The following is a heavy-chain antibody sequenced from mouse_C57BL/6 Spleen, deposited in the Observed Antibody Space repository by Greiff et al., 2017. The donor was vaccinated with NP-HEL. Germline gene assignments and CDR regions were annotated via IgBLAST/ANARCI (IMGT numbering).Heavy chain of an antibody. CDR3: AIYYDYDGGDY. D-gene: IGHD2-4*01. CDR2: INPSSGYT. J-gene: IGHJ2*01. CDR1: GYTFTSYW. V-gene: IGHV1-7*01. Sequence: VQLVESGAELAKPGASVKLSCKASGYTFTSYWMHWVKQRPGQGLEWIGYINPSSGYTKYNQKFKDKATLTADKSSSTAYMQLSSLTYEDAAVYYCAIYYDYDGGDYWGQGTTLTVSS.